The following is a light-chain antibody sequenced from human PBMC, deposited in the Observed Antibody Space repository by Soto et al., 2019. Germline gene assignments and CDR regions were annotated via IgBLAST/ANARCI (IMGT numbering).Light chain of an antibody. CDR3: QQCDSSSYT. V-gene: IGKV1-5*03. CDR1: KSIGRS. J-gene: IGKJ2*01. Sequence: DIQMTQSPSTLSASVGDRVTITCRASKSIGRSLAWYQQKPGKAPKLLIFKASTWESGVPSRFSGSGSGTEFTLTINSLQADDFATYYCQQCDSSSYTFGQGTKLDIK. CDR2: KAS.